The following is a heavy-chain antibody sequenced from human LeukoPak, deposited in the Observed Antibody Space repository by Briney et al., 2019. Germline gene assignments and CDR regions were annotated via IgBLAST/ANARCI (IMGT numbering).Heavy chain of an antibody. V-gene: IGHV3-30*02. CDR3: AKDLYGSGSYEIRLFDY. CDR2: IRYDGSKK. J-gene: IGHJ4*02. CDR1: GFTFSSYG. Sequence: GGSLRLSCAASGFTFSSYGMHWVRQAPGKGLEWVAFIRYDGSKKFYADSVKSRFTISRDNSKNTLYLQMNSLRTEDTAVYYCAKDLYGSGSYEIRLFDYWGQGTLVTVSS. D-gene: IGHD3-10*01.